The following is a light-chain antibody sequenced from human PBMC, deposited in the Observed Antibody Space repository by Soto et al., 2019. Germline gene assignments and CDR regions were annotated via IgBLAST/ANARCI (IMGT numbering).Light chain of an antibody. CDR2: DAS. CDR1: QAITGF. J-gene: IGKJ3*01. Sequence: TQMTQSPSSLSASVGDRVTITCQASQAITGFLNWYQHKPGRAPKLLISDASNLETGVPSRFSGSGSATFFTFTISSLQPEDVATYYCQQYNNLPFTFGPGTKVDI. CDR3: QQYNNLPFT. V-gene: IGKV1-33*01.